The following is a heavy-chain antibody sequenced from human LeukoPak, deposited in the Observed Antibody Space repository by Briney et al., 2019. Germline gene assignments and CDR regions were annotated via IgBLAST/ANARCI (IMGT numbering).Heavy chain of an antibody. Sequence: SVKVSCKASGGTFSSYAISWVRQAPGQGLEWMGGIIPIFGTANYAQKFQGRVTITTDESTSTAYMELSSLRSEDTAVYYCASQQQLAGRFNPWAREPWSPSPQ. CDR3: ASQQQLAGRFNP. CDR2: IIPIFGTA. CDR1: GGTFSSYA. D-gene: IGHD6-6*01. J-gene: IGHJ5*02. V-gene: IGHV1-69*05.